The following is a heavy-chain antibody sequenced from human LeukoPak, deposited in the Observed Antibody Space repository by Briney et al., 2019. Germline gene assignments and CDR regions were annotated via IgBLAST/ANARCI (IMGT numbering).Heavy chain of an antibody. CDR3: ARGSQGTAMVK. CDR1: GYSFTNYG. D-gene: IGHD5-18*01. J-gene: IGHJ4*02. Sequence: ASVKVSCKTSGYSFTNYGITWVRQAPGQGLEWMGWINPNSGGTNYAQKFQGRVTMTRDTSISTAYMELSRLRSDDTAVYYCARGSQGTAMVKWGQGTLVTVSS. V-gene: IGHV1-2*02. CDR2: INPNSGGT.